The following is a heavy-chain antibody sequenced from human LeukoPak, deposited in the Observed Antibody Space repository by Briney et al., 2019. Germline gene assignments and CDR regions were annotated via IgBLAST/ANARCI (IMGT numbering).Heavy chain of an antibody. Sequence: GGSLRLSCAASGFTFGVYGMHWVRQAPGKGLDWVATIGHDGTQTWYADSVKGRFTISRDNSKNTLYLQVNGLRAEDTAFYYCARDFSYGYSDHWGQGALVSVSS. J-gene: IGHJ4*02. CDR1: GFTFGVYG. CDR2: IGHDGTQT. V-gene: IGHV3-33*01. D-gene: IGHD5-18*01. CDR3: ARDFSYGYSDH.